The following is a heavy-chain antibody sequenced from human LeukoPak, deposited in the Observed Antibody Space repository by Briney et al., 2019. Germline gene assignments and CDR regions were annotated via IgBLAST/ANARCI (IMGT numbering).Heavy chain of an antibody. CDR2: IYYSGST. Sequence: SETLSLTCTVSGGSISSYYWSWIRQPPGKGLEWIGYIYYSGSTNYNPSLKSRVTISVDTSKNQFSLKLSSVTAADTAVYYCARARMGEYFDYWGQGTLVTVSS. CDR3: ARARMGEYFDY. D-gene: IGHD3-16*01. V-gene: IGHV4-59*01. CDR1: GGSISSYY. J-gene: IGHJ4*02.